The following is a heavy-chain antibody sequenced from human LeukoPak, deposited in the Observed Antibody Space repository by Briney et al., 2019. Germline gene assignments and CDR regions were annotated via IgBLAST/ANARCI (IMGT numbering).Heavy chain of an antibody. V-gene: IGHV4-39*01. CDR2: ITYSGST. J-gene: IGHJ6*02. CDR3: ARGDIVVVPAAQIFYYYGMDV. Sequence: SETLSLTCTVSGGSISSSTYYWAWIRQSPGKGPEWIGSITYSGSTYYNPSLESRVTISVDTSKNQFSLKLSSVTAADTAVYYCARGDIVVVPAAQIFYYYGMDVWGQGTTVTVSS. CDR1: GGSISSSTYY. D-gene: IGHD2-2*01.